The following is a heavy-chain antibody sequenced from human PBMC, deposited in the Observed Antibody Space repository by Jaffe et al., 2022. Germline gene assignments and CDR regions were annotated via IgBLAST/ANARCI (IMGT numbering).Heavy chain of an antibody. CDR2: IIPIFGTA. J-gene: IGHJ1*01. CDR1: GGTFSSYA. CDR3: AREYYYDSSGYYAGYFQH. Sequence: QVQLVQSGAEVKKPGSSVKVSCKASGGTFSSYAISWVRQAPGQGLEWMGGIIPIFGTANYAQKFQGRVTITADESTSTAYMELSSLRSEDTAVYYCAREYYYDSSGYYAGYFQHWGQGTLVTVSS. V-gene: IGHV1-69*01. D-gene: IGHD3-22*01.